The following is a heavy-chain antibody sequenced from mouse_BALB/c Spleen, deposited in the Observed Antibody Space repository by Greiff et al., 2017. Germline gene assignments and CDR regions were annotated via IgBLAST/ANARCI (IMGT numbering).Heavy chain of an antibody. Sequence: DVKLQESGPGLVKPSQSLSLTCTVTGYSITSDYAWNWIRQFPGNKLEWMGYISYSGSTSYNPSLKSRISITRDTSKNQFFLQLNSVTTEDTATYYCAMMVTTNYFDYWGQGTTLTVSS. CDR1: GYSITSDYA. CDR3: AMMVTTNYFDY. V-gene: IGHV3-2*02. J-gene: IGHJ2*01. CDR2: ISYSGST. D-gene: IGHD2-3*01.